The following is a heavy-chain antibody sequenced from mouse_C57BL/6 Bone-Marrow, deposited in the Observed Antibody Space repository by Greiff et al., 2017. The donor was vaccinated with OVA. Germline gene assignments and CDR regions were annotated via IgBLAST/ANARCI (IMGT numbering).Heavy chain of an antibody. CDR3: ARSVLLTIDY. D-gene: IGHD1-1*01. Sequence: VQLQQPGAELVMPGASVKLSCKASGYTFTSYWMHWVKQRPGQGLEWIGEIDPSDSYTNYNQKFKGKSTLTVDKSSSTAYMQLSSLTSEDSAVYYCARSVLLTIDYWGQGTTLTVSS. J-gene: IGHJ2*01. CDR2: IDPSDSYT. V-gene: IGHV1-69*01. CDR1: GYTFTSYW.